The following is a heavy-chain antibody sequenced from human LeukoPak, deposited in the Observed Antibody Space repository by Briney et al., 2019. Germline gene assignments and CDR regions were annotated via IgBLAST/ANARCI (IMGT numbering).Heavy chain of an antibody. CDR3: ARHRTYYYGSGSAYFDY. CDR1: GGSFSGYY. Sequence: PSETLSLTCAVYGGSFSGYYWSWIRQPPGKGLEWIGEINHSGSTNYNPSLKSRVTISVDTSKNQFSLKLSSVTAAGTAVYYCARHRTYYYGSGSAYFDYWGQGTLVTVSS. CDR2: INHSGST. D-gene: IGHD3-10*01. J-gene: IGHJ4*02. V-gene: IGHV4-34*01.